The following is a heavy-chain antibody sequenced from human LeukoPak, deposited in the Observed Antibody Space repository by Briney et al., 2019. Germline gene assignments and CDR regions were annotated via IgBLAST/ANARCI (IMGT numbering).Heavy chain of an antibody. CDR1: AGSFRDYY. V-gene: IGHV4-34*01. D-gene: IGHD1-1*01. CDR2: INHSGNT. Sequence: SETLSLTCAVYAGSFRDYYWSWIRQPPGQGLEWIGEINHSGNTSYSPSFKSRVTISVDTSKNQFSLKLSSVTAADTSVYYCARGNYYFDLWGRGTLVTVSS. J-gene: IGHJ2*01. CDR3: ARGNYYFDL.